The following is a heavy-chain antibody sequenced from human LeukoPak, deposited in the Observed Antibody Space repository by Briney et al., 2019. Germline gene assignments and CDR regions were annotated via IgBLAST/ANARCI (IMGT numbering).Heavy chain of an antibody. CDR2: INPNSGGT. Sequence: ASVKVSCKASGYTFTGYYMHWVRQAPGQGLELMGWINPNSGGTNYAQKFQGRVTMTRDTSISTAYMELSRLRSDDTAVYYCASGSITMVRGISDYWGQGTLVTVSS. CDR3: ASGSITMVRGISDY. V-gene: IGHV1-2*02. CDR1: GYTFTGYY. D-gene: IGHD3-10*01. J-gene: IGHJ4*02.